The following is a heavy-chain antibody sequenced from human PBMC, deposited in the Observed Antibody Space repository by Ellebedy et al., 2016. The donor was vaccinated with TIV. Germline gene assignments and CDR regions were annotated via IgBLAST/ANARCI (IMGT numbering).Heavy chain of an antibody. V-gene: IGHV3-9*01. D-gene: IGHD3-10*01. CDR2: ISWDSNYI. Sequence: GGSLRLSCAASGFTFDDFALHWVRQAPGKGLEWVSGISWDSNYIGYADSVKGRFTISRDNAENSLFLQMNSLRAEDTALYYCAKAQYGSGSYHAIQHWGQGTLVSVSS. J-gene: IGHJ1*01. CDR1: GFTFDDFA. CDR3: AKAQYGSGSYHAIQH.